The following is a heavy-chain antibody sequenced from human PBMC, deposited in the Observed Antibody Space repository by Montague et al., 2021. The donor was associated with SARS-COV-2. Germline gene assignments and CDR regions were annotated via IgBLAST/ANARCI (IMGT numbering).Heavy chain of an antibody. CDR1: GYTLTRYD. CDR3: ARGRITMVRGVIIDNLFDY. V-gene: IGHV1-8*01. Sequence: SVKVSCKASGYTLTRYDINWVRQATVQGLKWMGWMNPNSGNTCYSQRFHVRFTMTRNTSISTAYMELSSLRSEDTAVYYCARGRITMVRGVIIDNLFDYWGQGTLVTVSS. J-gene: IGHJ4*02. D-gene: IGHD3-10*01. CDR2: MNPNSGNT.